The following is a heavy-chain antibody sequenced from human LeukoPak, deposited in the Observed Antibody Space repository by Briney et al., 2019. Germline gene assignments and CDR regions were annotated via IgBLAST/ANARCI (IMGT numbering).Heavy chain of an antibody. V-gene: IGHV3-23*01. D-gene: IGHD5-24*01. J-gene: IGHJ3*02. Sequence: GGSLRLSCAASGFTFSSYAMSWVRQAPGKGLEWVSAISGGGGSTYYADSVKGRFTISRDNSKNTLYLQMNSLRAEDTAVYYCAKVGWLQGALYAFDIWGQGTMVTVSS. CDR2: ISGGGGST. CDR1: GFTFSSYA. CDR3: AKVGWLQGALYAFDI.